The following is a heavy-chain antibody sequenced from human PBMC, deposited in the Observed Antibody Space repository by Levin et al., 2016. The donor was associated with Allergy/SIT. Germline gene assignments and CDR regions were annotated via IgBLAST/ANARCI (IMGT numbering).Heavy chain of an antibody. CDR3: ARGIVVVPAANDAFVY. J-gene: IGHJ3*02. V-gene: IGHV4-59*13. CDR2: IYYSGST. Sequence: SETLSLTCTVSGGSISSYYWSWIRQPPGKGLEWIGYIYYSGSTNYNPSLKSRVTISVDTSKNQFSLKLSSVTAADTAVYYCARGIVVVPAANDAFVYLGPKGRMVTVSS. D-gene: IGHD2-2*01. CDR1: GGSISSYY.